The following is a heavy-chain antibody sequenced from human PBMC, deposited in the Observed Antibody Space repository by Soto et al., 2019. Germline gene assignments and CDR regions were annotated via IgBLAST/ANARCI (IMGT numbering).Heavy chain of an antibody. V-gene: IGHV3-74*01. CDR2: INSDGSST. CDR3: AKGPAIVLVPAAMNYYYGMDV. CDR1: GFTFSSYW. J-gene: IGHJ6*02. D-gene: IGHD2-2*01. Sequence: PGGSLRLSCAASGFTFSSYWMHWVRQAPGKGLVWVSRINSDGSSTSYADSVKGRFTISRDNSKNTLYLQMNSLRAEDTAVYYCAKGPAIVLVPAAMNYYYGMDVWGQGTTVTVSS.